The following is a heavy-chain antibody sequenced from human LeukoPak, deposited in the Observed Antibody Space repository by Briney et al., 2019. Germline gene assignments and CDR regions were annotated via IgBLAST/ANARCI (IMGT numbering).Heavy chain of an antibody. CDR1: GFTFDDYA. CDR2: ISWNSGSI. D-gene: IGHD6-19*01. J-gene: IGHJ4*02. V-gene: IGHV3-9*01. CDR3: AKDPLLIAVYLSLDY. Sequence: GGSLRLSCAASGFTFDDYAMHWVRQAPGKGLEWVSGISWNSGSIGYADSVKSRFTISRDNAKNSLYLQMNSLRAEDTALYYCAKDPLLIAVYLSLDYWGQGTLVTVSS.